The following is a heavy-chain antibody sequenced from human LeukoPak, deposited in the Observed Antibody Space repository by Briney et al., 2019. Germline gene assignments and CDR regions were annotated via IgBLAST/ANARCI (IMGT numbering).Heavy chain of an antibody. J-gene: IGHJ5*02. V-gene: IGHV5-51*01. D-gene: IGHD3-10*01. CDR3: ARLTMARGVPEPNWFDP. Sequence: GESLKISCKGSGYSFTSYWIGWVRQMPGKGLEWMGIIYPGDSDTRYSPSFQGQVTISADKSISTAYLQWSSLKASDTAMYYCARLTMARGVPEPNWFDPWGRGILVTVSS. CDR2: IYPGDSDT. CDR1: GYSFTSYW.